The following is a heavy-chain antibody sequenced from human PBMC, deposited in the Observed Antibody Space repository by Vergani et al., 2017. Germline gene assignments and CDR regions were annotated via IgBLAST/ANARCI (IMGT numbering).Heavy chain of an antibody. CDR3: ARIEAGAGIFMGLDRWFDP. V-gene: IGHV5-51*01. CDR2: IYPGDSDT. J-gene: IGHJ5*02. Sequence: EVQLVQSGAEVKKPGESLKISCKGSGYSFTSYWIGWVRQMPGKGLEWMGIIYPGDSDTRYSPSFQGQVTISADKSISTSYLQWISLKASDTAMYYCARIEAGAGIFMGLDRWFDPWGQGTLVTVSS. D-gene: IGHD6-19*01. CDR1: GYSFTSYW.